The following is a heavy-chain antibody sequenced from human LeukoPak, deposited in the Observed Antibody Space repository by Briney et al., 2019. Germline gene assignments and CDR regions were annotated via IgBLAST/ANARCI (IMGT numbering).Heavy chain of an antibody. CDR1: GFSFDDYA. D-gene: IGHD3-22*01. Sequence: GGSLRLSCAASGFSFDDYAMHWVRQAPGKGLEWVSLIRGDGGTTYYADSVKGRFTISRDNSKNSLYLQMNSLRTEDTALYYWVKDITGYYYDSSGYYYGVDYWGQGTLVTVSS. CDR3: VKDITGYYYDSSGYYYGVDY. CDR2: IRGDGGTT. J-gene: IGHJ4*02. V-gene: IGHV3-43*02.